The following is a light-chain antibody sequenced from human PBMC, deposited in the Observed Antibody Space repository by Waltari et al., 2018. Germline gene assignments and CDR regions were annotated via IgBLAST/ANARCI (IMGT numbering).Light chain of an antibody. Sequence: QSALTQPASVSGSPGQSITISCTGSSSDVGAYNHVSWYQHHPGKAPQLIISDVSDRPSGVSDRFSGSKSGNTASLSISGLRADDEANYYCSSYTSVNTVVFGGGTKVTVL. V-gene: IGLV2-14*03. CDR3: SSYTSVNTVV. J-gene: IGLJ2*01. CDR1: SSDVGAYNH. CDR2: DVS.